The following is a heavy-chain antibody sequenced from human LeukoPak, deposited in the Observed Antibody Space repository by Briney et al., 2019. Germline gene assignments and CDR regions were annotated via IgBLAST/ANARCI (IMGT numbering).Heavy chain of an antibody. V-gene: IGHV3-21*01. CDR3: ARNRCSSTSCLMGAFDI. CDR2: IIISSSYI. J-gene: IGHJ3*02. D-gene: IGHD2-2*01. Sequence: GGSLRLSSAASGFTFSSYSMNWVRQAPGEGLEWVSSIIISSSYIYYADSVKGRFTISRDNAKNSLYLQMNSLRAEDTAVYYCARNRCSSTSCLMGAFDIWGQGTMVTVSS. CDR1: GFTFSSYS.